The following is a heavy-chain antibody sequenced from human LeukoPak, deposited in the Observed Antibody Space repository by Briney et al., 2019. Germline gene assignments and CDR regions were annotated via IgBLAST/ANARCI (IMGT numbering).Heavy chain of an antibody. D-gene: IGHD3-22*01. J-gene: IGHJ4*02. CDR1: GGSFSGYY. V-gene: IGHV3-23*01. CDR3: TRDRPNYYGSDGHYYRRNGDY. CDR2: ISSKGELT. Sequence: ETLSLTCAVYGGSFSGYYWSWIRQPPGKGLEWVSSISSKGELTFYADSVKGRFTISRDNSESTLYLQMNILRAEDTAIYYCTRDRPNYYGSDGHYYRRNGDYWGQGTLVTVSS.